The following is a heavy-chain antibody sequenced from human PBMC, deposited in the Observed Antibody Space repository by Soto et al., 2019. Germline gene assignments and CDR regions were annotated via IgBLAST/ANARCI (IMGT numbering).Heavy chain of an antibody. CDR2: ISSSGGNT. CDR1: RFTFSSYA. CDR3: AKDEAMTTVTTDESY. Sequence: HPGGSLRLSCAASRFTFSSYAMSWVRQAPGKGLEWVSAISSSGGNTYYADSVKGRFTVSRDNSKNTLYLQMNSLRAEDTAVYYCAKDEAMTTVTTDESYWGQGTLVTVSS. J-gene: IGHJ4*02. V-gene: IGHV3-23*01. D-gene: IGHD4-4*01.